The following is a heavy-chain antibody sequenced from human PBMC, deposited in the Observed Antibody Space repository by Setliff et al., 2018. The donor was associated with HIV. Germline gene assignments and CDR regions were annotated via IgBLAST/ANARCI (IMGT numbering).Heavy chain of an antibody. J-gene: IGHJ4*02. CDR1: EFTFNIYA. CDR3: AKDHESSGWFRGYIDY. CDR2: ISGSGATT. Sequence: GGSLRLSCAASEFTFNIYAMSWVRQAPGKGLEWVSGISGSGATTNYADSVKGRFTISRDNSKNTLDLQMNSLRAEDTAVYYCAKDHESSGWFRGYIDYWGPGTLVTVSS. D-gene: IGHD6-19*01. V-gene: IGHV3-23*01.